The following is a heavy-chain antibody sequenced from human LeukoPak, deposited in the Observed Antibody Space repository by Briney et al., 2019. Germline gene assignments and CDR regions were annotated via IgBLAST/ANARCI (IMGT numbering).Heavy chain of an antibody. J-gene: IGHJ4*02. CDR3: ARHPRAYDILTGYYYAPYFDY. CDR2: IYYSGST. D-gene: IGHD3-9*01. V-gene: IGHV4-59*08. CDR1: GGSISSYY. Sequence: PSETLSLTCTVSGGSISSYYWSWIRQPPGKGLEWIGYIYYSGSTNYNPSLKSRVTISVDTSKNQFSLKLSSVTAADTAVYYCARHPRAYDILTGYYYAPYFDYWGKGTLVPVSS.